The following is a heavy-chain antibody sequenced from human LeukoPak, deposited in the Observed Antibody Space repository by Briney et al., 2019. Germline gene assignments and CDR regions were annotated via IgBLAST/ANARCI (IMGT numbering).Heavy chain of an antibody. CDR3: ARIGYSSSSFDY. CDR1: GFIFSHYW. V-gene: IGHV3-7*01. J-gene: IGHJ4*02. D-gene: IGHD6-6*01. Sequence: PGGSLRLSCGASGFIFSHYWMSWARRAPGKGLEWVANIKHDGGVKYYVDSLKGRFTISRDNARNSVYLQMNSLRAEDTAVYYCARIGYSSSSFDYWGQGTLVTVSS. CDR2: IKHDGGVK.